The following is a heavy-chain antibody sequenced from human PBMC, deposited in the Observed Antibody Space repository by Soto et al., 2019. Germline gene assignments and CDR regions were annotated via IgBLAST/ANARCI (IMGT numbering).Heavy chain of an antibody. CDR3: ARFPYSNARYRYDL. D-gene: IGHD4-4*01. CDR1: GFTFSGYW. V-gene: IGHV3-7*03. CDR2: IKHDGSVQ. Sequence: PGGYPRLSCEASGFTFSGYWMSWVRQAPGKGLEWVADIKHDGSVQYYVDSVKGRFTISRDNAKKLLYLQMNGLRAEDTALYYCARFPYSNARYRYDLWGQGTMV. J-gene: IGHJ5*02.